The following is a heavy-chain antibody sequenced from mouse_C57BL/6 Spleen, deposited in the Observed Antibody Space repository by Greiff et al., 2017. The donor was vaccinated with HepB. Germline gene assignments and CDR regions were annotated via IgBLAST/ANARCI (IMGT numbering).Heavy chain of an antibody. CDR1: GYTFTNYW. Sequence: QVQLQQSGAELVRPGTSVKMSCKASGYTFTNYWIGWAKQRPGHGLEWIGDIYPGGGYTNYNEKFKGKATLTADKSSSTAYMQFSSLTSEDSAIYYCARDIITTGYYFGYWGQGTTLTVSS. D-gene: IGHD1-1*01. CDR3: ARDIITTGYYFGY. V-gene: IGHV1-63*01. J-gene: IGHJ2*01. CDR2: IYPGGGYT.